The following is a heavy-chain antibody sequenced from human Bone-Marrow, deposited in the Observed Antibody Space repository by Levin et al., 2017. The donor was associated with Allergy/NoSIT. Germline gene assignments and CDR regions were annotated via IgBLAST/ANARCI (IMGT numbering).Heavy chain of an antibody. CDR1: GYTFTGYY. Sequence: ASVKVSCKASGYTFTGYYMHWVRQAPGQGLEWMGRINPNSGGTNYAQKFQGRVTMTRDTSISTAYMELSRLRSDDTAVYYCARFAETVVDFDYWGQGTLVTVSS. CDR3: ARFAETVVDFDY. J-gene: IGHJ4*02. V-gene: IGHV1-2*06. D-gene: IGHD2-15*01. CDR2: INPNSGGT.